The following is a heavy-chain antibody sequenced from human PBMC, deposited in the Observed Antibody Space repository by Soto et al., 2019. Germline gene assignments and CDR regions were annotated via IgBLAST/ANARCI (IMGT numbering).Heavy chain of an antibody. CDR2: LYYSGST. CDR1: GASINSDY. CDR3: ARGRYRSRAYYYYYYGMDV. Sequence: SETLSLTCTVSGASINSDYWTWIRQPPGKGLERIGNLYYSGSTTYNPSLKSRLTISVDTSKNQFSLKLTSVTAADTAVYYCARGRYRSRAYYYYYYGMDVWGQGTTVT. V-gene: IGHV4-59*01. J-gene: IGHJ6*02. D-gene: IGHD5-18*01.